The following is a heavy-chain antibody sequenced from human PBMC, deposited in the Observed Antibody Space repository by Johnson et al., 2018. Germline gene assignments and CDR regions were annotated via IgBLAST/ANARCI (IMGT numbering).Heavy chain of an antibody. CDR3: ARGNRSAYYYLPPEYFQN. CDR1: GSTFSSYA. V-gene: IGHV3-23*04. J-gene: IGHJ1*01. CDR2: ISGSGDST. Sequence: VQLVESGGGLVQPGGSLRLSCAASGSTFSSYAMSWVRQAPGKGLEWVSAISGSGDSTYYADSVKGRFTISRDNSKNTLYLQMDSLRAEETAVYYCARGNRSAYYYLPPEYFQNWGHGTLVTVSS. D-gene: IGHD3-22*01.